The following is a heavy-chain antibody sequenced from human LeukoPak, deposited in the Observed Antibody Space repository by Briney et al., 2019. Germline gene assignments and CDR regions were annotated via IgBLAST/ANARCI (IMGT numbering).Heavy chain of an antibody. CDR1: GFSFKDYA. CDR3: ASDRDWLRDFDY. V-gene: IGHV3-30*03. Sequence: GGSLRLSCAASGFSFKDYAMHWVRQSPGKGLEWVAVTSYDESTKYYADSVRGRFTISRDNSKNTLFLQMNSLRDEDTAFYYCASDRDWLRDFDYWGQGTLVTVSS. CDR2: TSYDESTK. J-gene: IGHJ4*02. D-gene: IGHD5-12*01.